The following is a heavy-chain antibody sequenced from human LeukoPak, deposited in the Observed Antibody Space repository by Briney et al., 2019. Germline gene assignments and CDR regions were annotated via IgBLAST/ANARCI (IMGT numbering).Heavy chain of an antibody. CDR3: ARGYYDFWSGYYMDFDY. CDR2: IYTSGST. V-gene: IGHV4-61*02. CDR1: GGSISSGSYY. D-gene: IGHD3-3*01. Sequence: SQTLSLTCTVSGGSISSGSYYWSWIRQPAGKGLEWVGRIYTSGSTNYNPSLKSRVTISVDTSKNQFSLKLSSVTAADTAVYYCARGYYDFWSGYYMDFDYWGQGTLVTVSS. J-gene: IGHJ4*02.